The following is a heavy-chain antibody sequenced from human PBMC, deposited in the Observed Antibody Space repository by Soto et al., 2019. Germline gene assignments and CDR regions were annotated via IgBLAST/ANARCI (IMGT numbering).Heavy chain of an antibody. CDR3: ARGQTNFDL. CDR1: GFTVSDYY. J-gene: IGHJ4*02. CDR2: MYSGGST. Sequence: VGSLRLSCAASGFTVSDYYMSWVRQTPGKGLEWVSVMYSGGSTYYANSVKGRFTISRHNSKNTLYLQMNSLRDEDTALYYCARGQTNFDLWGQGMLVTVSS. V-gene: IGHV3-53*04.